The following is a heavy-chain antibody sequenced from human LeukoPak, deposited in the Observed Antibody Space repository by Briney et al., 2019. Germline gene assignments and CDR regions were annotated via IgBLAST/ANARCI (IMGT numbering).Heavy chain of an antibody. J-gene: IGHJ5*02. CDR2: MNPNSGNT. D-gene: IGHD3-22*01. V-gene: IGHV1-8*01. Sequence: ASVKVSCKASGYTFTSYDINWVRQATGQGLEWMGWMNPNSGNTGYAQKFQGRVTMTRNTSISTAYMELSSLRSEDTAVYYCASVSVNYYDSSGHHGDWFDPWGQGTLVTVSS. CDR3: ASVSVNYYDSSGHHGDWFDP. CDR1: GYTFTSYD.